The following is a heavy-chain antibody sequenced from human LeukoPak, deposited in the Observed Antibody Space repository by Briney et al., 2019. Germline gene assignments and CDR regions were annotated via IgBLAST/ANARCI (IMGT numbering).Heavy chain of an antibody. CDR3: TTVSTYNWNYKALDY. D-gene: IGHD1-7*01. J-gene: IGHJ4*02. Sequence: PGGSLRLSCAASGFTFSNAWMSWVRQAPGKGLEWVGRIKSKTDGGTTDYAAPVKGRFTISRDDSKNTLYLQMNSLKTEDTAVYYCTTVSTYNWNYKALDYWGQGTLVTVSS. CDR1: GFTFSNAW. V-gene: IGHV3-15*01. CDR2: IKSKTDGGTT.